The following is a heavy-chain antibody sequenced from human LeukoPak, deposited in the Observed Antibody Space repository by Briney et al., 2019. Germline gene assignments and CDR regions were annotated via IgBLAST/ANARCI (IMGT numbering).Heavy chain of an antibody. Sequence: ASVKVSCKASGYTFTGYYMHWVRQAPGQGLEWMGWINPNSGGTNYAQKFQGRVTMTRDTSISTAYMELSRLRSDDTAVYYCVRSCGGDCYAHDYWGQGTLVTVSS. V-gene: IGHV1-2*02. D-gene: IGHD2-21*02. CDR3: VRSCGGDCYAHDY. J-gene: IGHJ4*02. CDR1: GYTFTGYY. CDR2: INPNSGGT.